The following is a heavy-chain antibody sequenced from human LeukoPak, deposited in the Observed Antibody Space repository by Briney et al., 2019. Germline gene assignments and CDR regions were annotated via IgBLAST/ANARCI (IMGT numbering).Heavy chain of an antibody. Sequence: PGGSLRLSCAASGFTFSSYSINWVRQAPGKGLEWVSSIGSSSSYIYYADSVKGRFTISRDNAKNSLYLQMNSLRAEDTAVYYCATEGTLEVVVPAAKYYWGQGTLVTVSS. CDR2: IGSSSSYI. D-gene: IGHD2-2*01. CDR3: ATEGTLEVVVPAAKYY. CDR1: GFTFSSYS. V-gene: IGHV3-21*01. J-gene: IGHJ4*02.